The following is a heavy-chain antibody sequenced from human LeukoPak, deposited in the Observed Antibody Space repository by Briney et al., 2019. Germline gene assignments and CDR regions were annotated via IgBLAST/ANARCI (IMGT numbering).Heavy chain of an antibody. J-gene: IGHJ4*02. CDR3: ARRGYDFWSGYYNFDY. CDR1: GYTFTSYG. V-gene: IGHV1-2*02. CDR2: INPNSGGT. Sequence: ASVKVSCKASGYTFTSYGIIWVRQASGQGLEWRGWINPNSGGTNYAQKFQGRVTMTRDTSISTAYMELSRLRSDDTAVYYCARRGYDFWSGYYNFDYWGQGTLVTVSS. D-gene: IGHD3-3*01.